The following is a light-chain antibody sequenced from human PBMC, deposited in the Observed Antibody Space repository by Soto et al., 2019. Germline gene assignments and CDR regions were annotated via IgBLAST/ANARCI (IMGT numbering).Light chain of an antibody. CDR3: CSYAGSSTSYV. J-gene: IGLJ1*01. CDR2: EGS. Sequence: SALTQPASVSGSPGQSITISCTGTSSDVGSYNHVSWYQQHPGKAPKLMIYEGSKRPSGVSNRFSGSKSGNTASLTISGLQAEDEADYYCCSYAGSSTSYVFGTGTKLTVL. CDR1: SSDVGSYNH. V-gene: IGLV2-23*01.